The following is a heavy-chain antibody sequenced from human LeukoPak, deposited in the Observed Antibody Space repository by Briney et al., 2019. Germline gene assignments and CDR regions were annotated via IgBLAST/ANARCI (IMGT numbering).Heavy chain of an antibody. J-gene: IGHJ4*02. CDR2: ISGSGGST. V-gene: IGHV3-23*01. D-gene: IGHD3-3*01. CDR3: AKTTYFDFWNTYYPDS. Sequence: RPGGSLRLSCAASGFTFSIYAMSWVRQAPGKGLEWVSGISGSGGSTYYADSVKGRFTISRDNSKNTLNLQMNSLRAEDTAVYYCAKTTYFDFWNTYYPDSWGQGTLVTVSS. CDR1: GFTFSIYA.